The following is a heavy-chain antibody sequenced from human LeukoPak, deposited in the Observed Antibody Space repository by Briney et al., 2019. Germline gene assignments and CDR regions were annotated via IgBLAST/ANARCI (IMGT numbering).Heavy chain of an antibody. J-gene: IGHJ4*02. D-gene: IGHD2-15*01. CDR3: ARVLGYCSGGSCYGYFDY. CDR2: ISYDGSNK. V-gene: IGHV3-30*04. CDR1: GFTFSSYA. Sequence: GGSLRLSCAASGFTFSSYAMHWVRQAPGKGLEWVAVISYDGSNKYYADSVKGRFTISRDNAKNSLYLQMNSLRAEDTAVYYCARVLGYCSGGSCYGYFDYWGQGTLVTVSS.